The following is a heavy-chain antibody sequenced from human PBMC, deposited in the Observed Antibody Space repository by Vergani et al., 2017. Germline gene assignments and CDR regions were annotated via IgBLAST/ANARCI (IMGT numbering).Heavy chain of an antibody. CDR2: IRSDASNK. D-gene: IGHD3-16*01. Sequence: QVQLVESGGGVVQPGGSLRLSYAASGFTFSNYDMHWARQAPGKGLEWVAFIRSDASNKYYGDSVKGRFTISRDNSKNTLYLQMNSLRAEDTAVYYCGGLAVFDYWGQGTLVTVSS. CDR1: GFTFSNYD. V-gene: IGHV3-30*02. CDR3: GGLAVFDY. J-gene: IGHJ4*02.